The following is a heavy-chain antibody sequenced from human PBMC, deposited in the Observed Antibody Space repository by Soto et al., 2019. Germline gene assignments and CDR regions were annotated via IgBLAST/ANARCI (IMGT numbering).Heavy chain of an antibody. J-gene: IGHJ6*01. CDR1: GYPLTELS. CDR2: FDPEDGET. Sequence: GSGKVYFKVCGYPLTELSVHWVRQAPGKGLEWMGGFDPEDGETIYAQKFQGRVTMTEDTSTDTAYMELSSLRSEDTAVYYCLGGVDNNHYGMDVWGQGTTVTVSS. CDR3: LGGVDNNHYGMDV. V-gene: IGHV1-24*01. D-gene: IGHD2-8*02.